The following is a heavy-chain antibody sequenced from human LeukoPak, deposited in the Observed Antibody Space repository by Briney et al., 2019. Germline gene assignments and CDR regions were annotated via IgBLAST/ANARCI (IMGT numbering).Heavy chain of an antibody. Sequence: ASVKVSCKASGYTFTGYYMHWVRQAPGQGLEWMGWISPNSGGTNYAQKFQGRVTMTRDTSISTAYMELSRLRSDDTAVYYCARGPNMVRGVIIDYWGQGTLVTVSS. V-gene: IGHV1-2*02. D-gene: IGHD3-10*01. CDR1: GYTFTGYY. CDR2: ISPNSGGT. CDR3: ARGPNMVRGVIIDY. J-gene: IGHJ4*02.